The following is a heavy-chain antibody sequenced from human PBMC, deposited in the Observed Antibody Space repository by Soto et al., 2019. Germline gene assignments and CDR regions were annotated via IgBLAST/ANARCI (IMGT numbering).Heavy chain of an antibody. CDR1: GGSISSGGYY. CDR2: IYYSGST. Sequence: SETLSLTCTVSGGSISSGGYYWSWIRQHPGKGLEWIGYIYYSGSTYYNPSLKSRVTISVDTSKNQFSLKLSSVTAADTAVYYCARAVDYCSSTSCYGPTMDYYYYMDVWGKGTTVPVSS. D-gene: IGHD2-2*01. CDR3: ARAVDYCSSTSCYGPTMDYYYYMDV. J-gene: IGHJ6*03. V-gene: IGHV4-31*03.